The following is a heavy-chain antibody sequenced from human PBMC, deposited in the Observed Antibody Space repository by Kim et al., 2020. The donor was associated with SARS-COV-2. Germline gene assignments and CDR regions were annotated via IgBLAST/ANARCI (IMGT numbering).Heavy chain of an antibody. D-gene: IGHD1-26*01. V-gene: IGHV3-48*02. Sequence: RFTISRDNAKNSLYLQMISLRDEDTAVYYCARASVSAHRAQRTVGATVEYWGQGTLVTVSS. CDR3: ARASVSAHRAQRTVGATVEY. J-gene: IGHJ4*02.